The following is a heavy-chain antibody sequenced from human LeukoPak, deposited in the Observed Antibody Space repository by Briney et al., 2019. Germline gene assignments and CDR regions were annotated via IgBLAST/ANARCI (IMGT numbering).Heavy chain of an antibody. D-gene: IGHD3-22*01. CDR3: ARIHKEYYYDSSGYSFDY. Sequence: ASVKVSCKASGYTFTSYDINWVRQAPGQGLEWMGWMNPNSGNTAYAQKFQGRVTMTRNTSISTAYMELSSLRSEDTAVYYCARIHKEYYYDSSGYSFDYWGQGTLVTVSS. CDR2: MNPNSGNT. V-gene: IGHV1-8*01. CDR1: GYTFTSYD. J-gene: IGHJ4*02.